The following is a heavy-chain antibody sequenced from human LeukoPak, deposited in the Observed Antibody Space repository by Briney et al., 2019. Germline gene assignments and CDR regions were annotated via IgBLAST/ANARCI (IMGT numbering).Heavy chain of an antibody. Sequence: SETLSLTCVVYGGSLSDYYWSWIRQPPGKGLEWIGEINHRGSTNYNPSLKSRVTISVDTSKNQFSLKLSSVTAADTAVYYCARDSLGYYFDYWGQGTLVTVSS. D-gene: IGHD6-13*01. CDR3: ARDSLGYYFDY. J-gene: IGHJ4*02. CDR2: INHRGST. CDR1: GGSLSDYY. V-gene: IGHV4-34*09.